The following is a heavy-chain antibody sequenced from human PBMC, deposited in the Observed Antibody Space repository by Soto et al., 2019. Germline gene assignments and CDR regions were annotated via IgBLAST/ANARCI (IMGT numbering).Heavy chain of an antibody. CDR1: GYTFTTYG. J-gene: IGHJ6*02. CDR3: AREVGHMDV. CDR2: VSPYNGDT. D-gene: IGHD2-2*01. Sequence: RASVKVSCKASGYTFTTYGINWVRQAPGQGLEWMGWVSPYNGDTTYAQKVQGRVTMTTDTSTTTAYLELRSLRSDDTAVYYCAREVGHMDVWGQGTTVTVSS. V-gene: IGHV1-18*04.